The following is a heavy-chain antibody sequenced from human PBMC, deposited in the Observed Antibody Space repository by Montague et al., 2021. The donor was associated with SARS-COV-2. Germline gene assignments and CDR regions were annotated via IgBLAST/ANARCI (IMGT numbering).Heavy chain of an antibody. D-gene: IGHD1-14*01. CDR1: DGSFSGYY. CDR3: GRGRKVVPWFRYYDMDV. J-gene: IGHJ6*02. CDR2: ISHGGTT. Sequence: ETLSLTCAVYDGSFSGYYWNWIRQPPGKGLEWIGEISHGGTTNYNPSLKSRATISLDKSKSQFSLKLTSATAADTAIYYCGRGRKVVPWFRYYDMDVWGQGTTVTVSS. V-gene: IGHV4-34*01.